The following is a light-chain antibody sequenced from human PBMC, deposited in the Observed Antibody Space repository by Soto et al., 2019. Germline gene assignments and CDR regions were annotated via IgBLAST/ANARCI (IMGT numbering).Light chain of an antibody. CDR3: SSYTSSDTPYV. Sequence: QSALTQPASVSGSPGQSITISCTGTSSDVGDYKYVSWYQQHPDKAPKIIIFVNSNRPSGISNRFSASKSGNTASLTISGLQAEDEADYYCSSYTSSDTPYVFGTGTKLTVL. V-gene: IGLV2-14*01. CDR2: VNS. CDR1: SSDVGDYKY. J-gene: IGLJ1*01.